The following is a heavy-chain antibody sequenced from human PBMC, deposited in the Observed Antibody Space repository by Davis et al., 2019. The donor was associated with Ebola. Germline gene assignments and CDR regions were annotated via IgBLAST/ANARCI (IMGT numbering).Heavy chain of an antibody. CDR3: ARGFSASVVVLAITLFDY. J-gene: IGHJ4*02. V-gene: IGHV3-30*04. CDR1: GFTFSSYA. CDR2: MSYDGNNK. Sequence: GESLKISCAASGFTFSSYAMHWVRQAPGKGLEWVAVMSYDGNNKYYADSVKGRFTISRDNSKNTLYLQMNSLRAEDTAVYYCARGFSASVVVLAITLFDYWGQGTLVTVSS. D-gene: IGHD2-21*01.